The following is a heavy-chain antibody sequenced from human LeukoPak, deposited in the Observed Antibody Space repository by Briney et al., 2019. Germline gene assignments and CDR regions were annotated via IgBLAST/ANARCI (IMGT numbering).Heavy chain of an antibody. V-gene: IGHV3-23*01. J-gene: IGHJ6*02. Sequence: PGGSLRLSCAASGFIFSSYAMSWVRQAPGKGLEWVSAISGGGDNTYYAASVKGRFTTTRDNSENTLYLQMNSLRAEDTALYYCATPRSSYYYYGMDVWGQGTTVIVSS. CDR3: ATPRSSYYYYGMDV. CDR2: ISGGGDNT. CDR1: GFIFSSYA.